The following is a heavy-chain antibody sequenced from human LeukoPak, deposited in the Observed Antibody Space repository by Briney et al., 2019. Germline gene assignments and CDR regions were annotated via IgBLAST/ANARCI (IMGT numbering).Heavy chain of an antibody. D-gene: IGHD6-19*01. Sequence: GGSLRLPCEASGFTFSSYAMTWVRQAPGKGLEWVSAITGSGGSTYYADSVSGRFTISRDNSNNILYLQMNSLRAEDTAVYYCAKSGWGSCYYGMDVWGQGTTVTVSS. CDR1: GFTFSSYA. CDR2: ITGSGGST. J-gene: IGHJ6*02. V-gene: IGHV3-23*01. CDR3: AKSGWGSCYYGMDV.